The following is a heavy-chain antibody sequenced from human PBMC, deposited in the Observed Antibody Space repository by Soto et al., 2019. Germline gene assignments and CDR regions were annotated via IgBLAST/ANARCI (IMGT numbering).Heavy chain of an antibody. CDR1: GFTFSSYG. Sequence: QVQLVESGGGVVQPGRSLRLSCAAPGFTFSSYGMHWVRQAPGKGLEWVAVISYDGSNKYYADSVKGRFTISRDNSKNTLYLQMNSLRAEDTAVYYCAPQPDGNHVWGQGTTVTVSS. D-gene: IGHD1-26*01. CDR2: ISYDGSNK. V-gene: IGHV3-30*03. CDR3: APQPDGNHV. J-gene: IGHJ6*02.